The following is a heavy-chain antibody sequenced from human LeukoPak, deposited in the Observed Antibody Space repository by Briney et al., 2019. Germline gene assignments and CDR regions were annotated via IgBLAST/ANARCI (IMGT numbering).Heavy chain of an antibody. J-gene: IGHJ4*02. CDR2: ISGSDGST. D-gene: IGHD3-10*01. V-gene: IGHV3-23*01. Sequence: GGSLRLSCAASGFTFSTYTMSWVRQAPGKGLEWVSGISGSDGSTYYVDSVKGRFTISRDNSKNTLYLQMNSLRAEDTAVYYCARDRSAPWLWGQGTLVTVSS. CDR3: ARDRSAPWL. CDR1: GFTFSTYT.